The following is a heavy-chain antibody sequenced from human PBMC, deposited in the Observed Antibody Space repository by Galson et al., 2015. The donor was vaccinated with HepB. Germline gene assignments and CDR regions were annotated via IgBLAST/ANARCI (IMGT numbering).Heavy chain of an antibody. CDR2: ISPYNGDT. CDR3: ARGAGNAGSYRDYSFDD. J-gene: IGHJ3*01. V-gene: IGHV1-18*01. Sequence: SVKVSCKAYGYTFRNYNINWVRQAPGQGLEWMGWISPYNGDTNSAQKFQGRVTMTTDTSTGTAYMDLRSLRSDDTAVYYCARGAGNAGSYRDYSFDDWGQGTMVTLSS. CDR1: GYTFRNYN. D-gene: IGHD3-10*01.